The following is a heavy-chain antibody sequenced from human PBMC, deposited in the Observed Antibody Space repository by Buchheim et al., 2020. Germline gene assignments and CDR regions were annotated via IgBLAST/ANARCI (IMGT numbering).Heavy chain of an antibody. Sequence: QVQLVESGGGVVQPGRSLRLSCAASGFTFSSYAMHWVRQAPGKGLEWVAVISYDGSNKYYADSVKGRFTISRDNSKNTLYLQMNSLRAEDTAVYYCARDLSPGYSSGWRYWGQGTL. CDR3: ARDLSPGYSSGWRY. CDR1: GFTFSSYA. CDR2: ISYDGSNK. J-gene: IGHJ4*02. V-gene: IGHV3-30-3*01. D-gene: IGHD6-19*01.